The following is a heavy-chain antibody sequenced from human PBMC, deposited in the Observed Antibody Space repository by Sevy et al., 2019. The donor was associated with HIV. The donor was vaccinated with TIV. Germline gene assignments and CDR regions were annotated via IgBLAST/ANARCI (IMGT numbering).Heavy chain of an antibody. CDR1: GFAFTNYYA. Sequence: GGSLRLSCTASGFAFTNYYAMHWVRQAPGKGLEWVALISYDGSDKFYADSVKGRFTITRDNFKNTLSLQMNGLTTEDTAVYYCARPRANYVDHYFFYAMDVWGQGTTVTVSS. CDR3: ARPRANYVDHYFFYAMDV. J-gene: IGHJ6*01. V-gene: IGHV3-30-3*01. CDR2: ISYDGSDK. D-gene: IGHD4-17*01.